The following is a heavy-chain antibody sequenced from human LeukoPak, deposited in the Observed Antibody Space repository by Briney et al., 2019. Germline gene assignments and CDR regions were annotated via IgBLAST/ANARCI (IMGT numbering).Heavy chain of an antibody. D-gene: IGHD1-26*01. CDR1: GYTFTTYY. V-gene: IGHV1-46*01. J-gene: IGHJ5*02. CDR3: HTWFDP. CDR2: IYPSGGST. Sequence: ALVKVSCKASGYTFTTYYVHWVRQAPGQGLEWMGIIYPSGGSTSYAQKFQGRVTMTRDTSTSTVYMDTAVYYCARDISSGSHTWFDPWGQGTLVTVSS.